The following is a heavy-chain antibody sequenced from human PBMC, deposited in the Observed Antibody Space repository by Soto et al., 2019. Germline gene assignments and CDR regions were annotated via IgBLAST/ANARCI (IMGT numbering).Heavy chain of an antibody. Sequence: QVQLVQSGAEVKKPVASVKVSCKASGYTFTSYGISWVRQAPGQGLEWMGWISAYNGNTNYAQKLQGRVTMTTDTSTSKAYMELRSLRSDDTAVYYCARDTGSSSWYKEDYFDYWGQGTLATVSS. J-gene: IGHJ4*02. D-gene: IGHD6-13*01. CDR3: ARDTGSSSWYKEDYFDY. CDR1: GYTFTSYG. V-gene: IGHV1-18*01. CDR2: ISAYNGNT.